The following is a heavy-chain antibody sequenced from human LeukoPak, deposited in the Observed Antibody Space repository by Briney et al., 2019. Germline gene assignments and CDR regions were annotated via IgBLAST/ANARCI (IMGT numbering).Heavy chain of an antibody. CDR2: IYYSGST. CDR1: GGSISSYY. CDR3: AGERENDSIGYDY. J-gene: IGHJ4*02. Sequence: SETLSLTCTVSGGSISSYYWSWIRQPPGKGLAWIGYIYYSGSTNYNPSLKSRVTISVDTSKNQFSLKLSSVTAADTAVYYCAGERENDSIGYDYWGQGTLVTVSS. V-gene: IGHV4-59*01. D-gene: IGHD3-22*01.